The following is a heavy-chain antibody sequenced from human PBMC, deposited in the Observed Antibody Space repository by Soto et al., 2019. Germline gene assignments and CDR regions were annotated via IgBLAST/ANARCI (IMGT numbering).Heavy chain of an antibody. Sequence: ASVKVSCKASGYTFTSYGISWVRQAPGQGLEWMGWISAYNGNKNYAQKLQGRVTMTTDTSTSTAYMELRSRRSDDTAVYYCARYWDSIVVVPGAYWGQGTLVTVSS. V-gene: IGHV1-18*01. D-gene: IGHD2-2*01. CDR3: ARYWDSIVVVPGAY. J-gene: IGHJ4*02. CDR1: GYTFTSYG. CDR2: ISAYNGNK.